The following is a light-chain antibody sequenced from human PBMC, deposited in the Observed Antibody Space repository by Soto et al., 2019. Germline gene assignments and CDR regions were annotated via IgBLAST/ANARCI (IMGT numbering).Light chain of an antibody. CDR2: KAS. Sequence: DTQMTQSPSTLSAFIGDRVTITCRASQSIGRWLAWYQQKPGKAPKVLIYKASSLESGVPSRFSGSGSGTEFTLTISSLQPDDFATYYCQQYNVYSWTFGQGTKVEIK. CDR1: QSIGRW. CDR3: QQYNVYSWT. V-gene: IGKV1-5*03. J-gene: IGKJ1*01.